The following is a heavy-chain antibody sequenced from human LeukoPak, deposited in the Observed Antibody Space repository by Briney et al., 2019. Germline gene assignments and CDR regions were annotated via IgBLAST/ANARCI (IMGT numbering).Heavy chain of an antibody. J-gene: IGHJ4*02. CDR1: GFTFSSYT. D-gene: IGHD3-3*01. CDR2: IDNTYNHI. Sequence: GGSLRLSCAASGFTFSSYTMNWVRQAPGKGLEWVSSIDNTYNHIDYANSLKGRFTISRDNAKNSLYLQMNSLKTEDTAVYYCTRDPHKEWPSDYWGQGTLVTVSS. V-gene: IGHV3-21*03. CDR3: TRDPHKEWPSDY.